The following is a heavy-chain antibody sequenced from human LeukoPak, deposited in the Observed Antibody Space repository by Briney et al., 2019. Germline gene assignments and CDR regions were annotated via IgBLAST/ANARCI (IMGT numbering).Heavy chain of an antibody. CDR1: GGTFSSYA. J-gene: IGHJ4*02. Sequence: ASVKVSCKASGGTFSSYAISWVRQAPGQGLEWMGGIIPIFGTANYAQKFQGRVTITADESTSTAYMELSSQRSEDTAVYYCARESRNWDFDYWGQGTLVTVSS. D-gene: IGHD1-26*01. CDR3: ARESRNWDFDY. CDR2: IIPIFGTA. V-gene: IGHV1-69*13.